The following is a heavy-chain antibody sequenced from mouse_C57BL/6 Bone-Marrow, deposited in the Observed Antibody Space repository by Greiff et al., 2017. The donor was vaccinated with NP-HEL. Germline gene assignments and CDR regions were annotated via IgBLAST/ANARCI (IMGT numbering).Heavy chain of an antibody. J-gene: IGHJ3*01. Sequence: VKLVESGAELARPGASVKLSCKASGYTFTSSGISWVKQRTGQGLEWIGEIYPRSGSTYYNEKFKGKATLTADKSSSTAYMELRSLTSEDSAVYFCARSPSNYAWFAYWGQGTLVTVSA. CDR3: ARSPSNYAWFAY. CDR2: IYPRSGST. D-gene: IGHD2-1*01. V-gene: IGHV1-81*01. CDR1: GYTFTSSG.